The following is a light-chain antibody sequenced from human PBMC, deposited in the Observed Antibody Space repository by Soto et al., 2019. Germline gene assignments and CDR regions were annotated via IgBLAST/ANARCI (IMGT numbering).Light chain of an antibody. J-gene: IGLJ3*02. V-gene: IGLV1-40*01. CDR2: GNS. CDR3: QSYDISLSGWV. CDR1: SSNIGAGYG. Sequence: QPVLTQPPSVSGAPGQRVTISCTGSSSNIGAGYGVHWYQQLPGTAPKLLIYGNSNRPSGVPDRFSGSKSGTSASLAITGLQAEDEADYYCQSYDISLSGWVFGGGTKLTVL.